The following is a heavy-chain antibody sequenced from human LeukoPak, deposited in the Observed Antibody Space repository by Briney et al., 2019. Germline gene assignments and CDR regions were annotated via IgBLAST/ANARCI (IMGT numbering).Heavy chain of an antibody. V-gene: IGHV3-30-3*01. CDR2: TSSDGSNK. CDR1: GFTFSTYV. CDR3: AKGVLYYDPGRDLYYFDY. Sequence: GGSLRLSCAASGFTFSTYVMHWVRQAPGKGLEWVAVTSSDGSNKYYADPVMGRFTISRDNSKNTLYLQINSLRAEDTAVYYCAKGVLYYDPGRDLYYFDYWGQGTLVTVSS. J-gene: IGHJ4*02. D-gene: IGHD3-22*01.